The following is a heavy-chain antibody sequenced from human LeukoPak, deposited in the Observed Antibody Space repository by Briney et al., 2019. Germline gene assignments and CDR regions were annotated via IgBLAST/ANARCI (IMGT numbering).Heavy chain of an antibody. CDR3: AAVPNANAWYWDDAFDI. V-gene: IGHV1-58*01. CDR1: GFTFTTSA. J-gene: IGHJ3*02. D-gene: IGHD2-8*02. CDR2: VAVGSGNT. Sequence: ASVNVSCKASGFTFTTSAVQWVRQARGQRLEWIGRVAVGSGNTDHAQKFQGRLTITRDISTSTAYMELSSLTSDDTAVYYCAAVPNANAWYWDDAFDIWGQGTMVTVSS.